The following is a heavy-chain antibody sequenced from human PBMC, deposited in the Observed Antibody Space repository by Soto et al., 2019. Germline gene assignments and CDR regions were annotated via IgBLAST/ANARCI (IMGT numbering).Heavy chain of an antibody. V-gene: IGHV1-2*02. CDR3: ARERDGSSWSSAESLQY. CDR2: INPDSGGT. Sequence: ASVKVSCKASGYTFTDYYMHWVRQAPGQGLEWMGWINPDSGGTNYAQKFQGRVTMTRDTSISTAYMELRSLRSDDTAVFYCARERDGSSWSSAESLQYWGQGTLVTVSS. J-gene: IGHJ1*01. CDR1: GYTFTDYY. D-gene: IGHD6-13*01.